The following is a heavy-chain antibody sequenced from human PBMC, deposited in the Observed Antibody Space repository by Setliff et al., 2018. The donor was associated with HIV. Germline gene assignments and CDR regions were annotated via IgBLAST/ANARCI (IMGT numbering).Heavy chain of an antibody. CDR2: IKQDGSEK. CDR1: GFLFHTYW. D-gene: IGHD6-13*01. CDR3: ARDLGAAAGIH. V-gene: IGHV3-7*01. Sequence: GGSLRLSCAASGFLFHTYWMSWVRQAPGKGLEWVANIKQDGSEKNYMDSVKGRFTISRDNAKNSLYLQMNSLRAEDTAVYYCARDLGAAAGIHWGQGTLVTVSS. J-gene: IGHJ4*02.